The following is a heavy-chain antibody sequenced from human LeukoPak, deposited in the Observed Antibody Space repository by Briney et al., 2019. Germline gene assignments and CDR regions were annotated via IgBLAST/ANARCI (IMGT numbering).Heavy chain of an antibody. D-gene: IGHD2/OR15-2a*01. Sequence: PSETLSLTCTVSGGSISIYYWSWIRQPPGKGLEWIGYMYNSGSTNNNPSLKSRVTISVDKSKNQFSLKLSSVTAADTAVYYCAKESNSSDNWYFDLWGRGTLVTVSS. V-gene: IGHV4-59*01. CDR2: MYNSGST. J-gene: IGHJ2*01. CDR3: AKESNSSDNWYFDL. CDR1: GGSISIYY.